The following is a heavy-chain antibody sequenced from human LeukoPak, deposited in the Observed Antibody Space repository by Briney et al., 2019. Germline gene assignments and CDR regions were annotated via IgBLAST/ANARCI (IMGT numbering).Heavy chain of an antibody. CDR3: ARDDRIAVAGPYFFDY. CDR2: INPSDGRT. V-gene: IGHV1-46*01. CDR1: GCTFTSYY. Sequence: ASVKVSCKASGCTFTSYYIHWVRQAPGQGLEWMGIINPSDGRTNYAQRFQGRVTVSRDTSTNIVYMELYSLRSEDTAVYYCARDDRIAVAGPYFFDYWGQGTLVTVSS. D-gene: IGHD6-19*01. J-gene: IGHJ4*02.